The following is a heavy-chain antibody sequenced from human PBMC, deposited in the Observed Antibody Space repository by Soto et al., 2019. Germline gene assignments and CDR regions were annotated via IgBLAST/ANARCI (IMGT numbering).Heavy chain of an antibody. J-gene: IGHJ5*02. CDR2: TTDTDGHR. CDR3: XRXXXXXXXXXRIFXL. D-gene: IGHD3-3*01. CDR1: GITFRSRA. Sequence: EEQLLESGGDLVQPGGSLXLSCVASGITFRSRAMSWXRXAPXXXXXXXAVTTDTDGHRKYADSVRGRFTISRDNSKNTLYLQMSSLRAEDSAVYXCXRXXXXXXXXXRIFXLWGRGTRVTVSS. V-gene: IGHV3-23*01.